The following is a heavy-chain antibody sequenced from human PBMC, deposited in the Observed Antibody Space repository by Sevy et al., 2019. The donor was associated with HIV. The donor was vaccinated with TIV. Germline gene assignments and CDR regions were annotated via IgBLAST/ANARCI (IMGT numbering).Heavy chain of an antibody. CDR3: ARTAVIVGSLEYFDP. D-gene: IGHD1-26*01. J-gene: IGHJ2*01. CDR1: GFTFSSYS. CDR2: ISSSSSYI. Sequence: GGSLRLSCAASGFTFSSYSMNWVRQAPGKGLEWVSSISSSSSYIYYADSVKGRFTISRDNAKNSLYLQMNSLRAEDTAVYYCARTAVIVGSLEYFDPWGRGTLVTVSS. V-gene: IGHV3-21*01.